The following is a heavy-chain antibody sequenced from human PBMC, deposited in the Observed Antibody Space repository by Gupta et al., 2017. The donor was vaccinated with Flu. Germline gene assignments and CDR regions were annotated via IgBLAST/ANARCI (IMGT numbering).Heavy chain of an antibody. CDR2: INHSGST. D-gene: IGHD6-19*01. V-gene: IGHV4-34*01. Sequence: QVQLQQWGAGLLKPSETLSLTCAVYGGSFSGYYWSWIRQPPGKGLEWIGEINHSGSTNYNPSLKSRVTISVDTSKNQFSLKLSSVTAADTAVYYCARGHVAVAGPPSYYYYYYGMDVWGQGTTVTVSS. CDR3: ARGHVAVAGPPSYYYYYYGMDV. J-gene: IGHJ6*02. CDR1: GGSFSGYY.